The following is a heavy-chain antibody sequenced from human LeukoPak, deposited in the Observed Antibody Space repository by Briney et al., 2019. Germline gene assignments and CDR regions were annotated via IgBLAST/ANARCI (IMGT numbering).Heavy chain of an antibody. D-gene: IGHD6-13*01. Sequence: SVKVSCKASGGTFSSYAISWVRQAPGQGLEWMGGIIPIFGTANYAQKFQGRVTITADKSTSTAYMELSSLRSEDTAVYYCARDNIRGGKGIAAAGGYYWGQGTLVTVSS. CDR2: IIPIFGTA. J-gene: IGHJ4*02. V-gene: IGHV1-69*06. CDR3: ARDNIRGGKGIAAAGGYY. CDR1: GGTFSSYA.